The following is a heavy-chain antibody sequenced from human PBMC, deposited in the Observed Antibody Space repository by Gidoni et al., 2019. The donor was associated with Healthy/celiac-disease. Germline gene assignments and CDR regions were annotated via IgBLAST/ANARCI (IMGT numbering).Heavy chain of an antibody. CDR3: ARRGRCSSTSCIDAFDI. CDR1: GGSISSSSYY. D-gene: IGHD2-2*01. CDR2: IHYSGST. J-gene: IGHJ3*02. Sequence: QLQLPESAPGLVKPSETLSLTCTVSGGSISSSSYYWGWIRQPPGKGLEWIGSIHYSGSTYYNPSLKSRGTISVDTSKNQFSLKLSSVTAADTAVYYCARRGRCSSTSCIDAFDIWGQGTMVTVSS. V-gene: IGHV4-39*01.